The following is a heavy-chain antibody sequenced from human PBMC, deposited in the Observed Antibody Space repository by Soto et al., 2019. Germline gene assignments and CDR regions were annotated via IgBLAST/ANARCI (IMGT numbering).Heavy chain of an antibody. V-gene: IGHV4-34*01. D-gene: IGHD5-12*01. Sequence: PSETRSLSCAVYGGSFSGYYWSWIRQPPGEGLEWIGEINHSGSTNYNPSLKSRATISVDTSKNQFSLKMSSVTAADTAVYYCARGRCCGYNLYYYYYYGMDVWGQGTTVTVS. CDR3: ARGRCCGYNLYYYYYYGMDV. CDR2: INHSGST. CDR1: GGSFSGYY. J-gene: IGHJ6*02.